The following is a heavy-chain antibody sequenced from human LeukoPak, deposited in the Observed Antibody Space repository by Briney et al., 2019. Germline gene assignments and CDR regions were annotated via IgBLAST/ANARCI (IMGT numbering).Heavy chain of an antibody. CDR2: IYHSGST. D-gene: IGHD3-22*01. CDR1: GYSISSGYY. CDR3: ARDHYDSSGYYYVGWFDP. V-gene: IGHV4-38-2*02. J-gene: IGHJ5*02. Sequence: SETLSLTCTVSGYSISSGYYWGWIRQPPGKGLEWIGSIYHSGSTYYNPSLKSRVTISVDTSKNQFSLKLSSVTAADTAVYYCARDHYDSSGYYYVGWFDPWGQGTLVTVSS.